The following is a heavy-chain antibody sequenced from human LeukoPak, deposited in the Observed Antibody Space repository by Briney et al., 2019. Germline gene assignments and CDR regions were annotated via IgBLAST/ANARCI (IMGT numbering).Heavy chain of an antibody. CDR1: GYTFTSYG. D-gene: IGHD2-2*01. J-gene: IGHJ3*02. Sequence: ASVKVSCKASGYTFTSYGISWVRQAPGQGLEWMGWISAYNGNTNYAQKLQGRVTMTTDTPTSTAYMELRSLRSDDTAVYYCARGTHCSSTSCYLDDAFDIWGQGTMVTVSS. V-gene: IGHV1-18*01. CDR3: ARGTHCSSTSCYLDDAFDI. CDR2: ISAYNGNT.